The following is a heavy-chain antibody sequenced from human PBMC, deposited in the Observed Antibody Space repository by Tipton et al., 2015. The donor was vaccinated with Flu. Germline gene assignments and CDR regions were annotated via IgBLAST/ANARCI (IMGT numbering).Heavy chain of an antibody. V-gene: IGHV4-38-2*01. D-gene: IGHD6-6*01. CDR2: VHRTGTT. J-gene: IGHJ4*02. Sequence: TLSLTCSVFGDSIDSRYYWGWIRQPPGKGLEWIGNVHRTGTTYFNPSLTSRVTISLDTSKMQFSLKLGSVTAADTAMYFCARTNQYSSSPFDSWGQGTLVTVST. CDR1: GDSIDSRYY. CDR3: ARTNQYSSSPFDS.